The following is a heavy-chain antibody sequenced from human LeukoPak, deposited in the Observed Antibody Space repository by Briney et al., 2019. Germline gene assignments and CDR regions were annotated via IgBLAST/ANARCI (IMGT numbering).Heavy chain of an antibody. CDR3: AKGPSVFDI. V-gene: IGHV3-23*01. J-gene: IGHJ3*02. CDR1: GFTFSTYA. CDR2: IGGSGGAT. Sequence: GGSLRLSCAASGFTFSTYAMSWVRQAPGRGLGWVSAIGGSGGATYYLDSVKGRFTISRDNSKNTLFLQMNSLSAEDTAVYYCAKGPSVFDIWGQGTMVTVSS.